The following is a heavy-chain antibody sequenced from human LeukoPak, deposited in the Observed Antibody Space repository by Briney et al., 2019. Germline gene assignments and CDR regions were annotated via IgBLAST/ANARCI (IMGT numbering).Heavy chain of an antibody. CDR2: IRYDGSNK. V-gene: IGHV3-30*02. D-gene: IGHD3-10*01. Sequence: PGGSLRLSCAASGFTFSSYGMHWVRQAPGKGLEWVAFIRYDGSNKYYADSVKGRFTISRDNSKNTLYLQMNSLRAEDTAVYYCARSYYYGSGSLFDYWGQGTLVTVSS. J-gene: IGHJ4*02. CDR1: GFTFSSYG. CDR3: ARSYYYGSGSLFDY.